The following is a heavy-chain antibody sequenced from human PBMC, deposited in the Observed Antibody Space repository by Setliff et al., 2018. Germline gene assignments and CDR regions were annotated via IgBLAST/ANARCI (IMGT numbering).Heavy chain of an antibody. D-gene: IGHD3-10*01. CDR3: ARESRFGELFPVLS. V-gene: IGHV3-30*02. CDR1: GFTFSSYG. J-gene: IGHJ5*02. Sequence: GGSLRLSCAASGFTFSSYGMRWVRQAPGKGLEWVAFIRYDGSNKYYADSVKGRFTISRDNSKNTLYLQMNSLRAEDTAVYYCARESRFGELFPVLSWGQGTLVTVSS. CDR2: IRYDGSNK.